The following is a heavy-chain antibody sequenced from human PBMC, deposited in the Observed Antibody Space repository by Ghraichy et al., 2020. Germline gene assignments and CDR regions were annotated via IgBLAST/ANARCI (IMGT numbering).Heavy chain of an antibody. CDR3: ARVRNDIVIVPALMDV. Sequence: SQTLSLTCTVSGGSISTYYWSWIRQAPGEGLEWIGYIYYSGSTNYNPSLKSRVTISVDTSKNQFSLKLSSVTAADTAVYYCARVRNDIVIVPALMDVWGKGTTVTVSS. CDR1: GGSISTYY. D-gene: IGHD2-2*01. J-gene: IGHJ6*03. CDR2: IYYSGST. V-gene: IGHV4-59*01.